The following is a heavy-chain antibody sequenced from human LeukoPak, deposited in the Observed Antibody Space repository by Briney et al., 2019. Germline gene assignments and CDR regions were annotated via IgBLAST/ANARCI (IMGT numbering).Heavy chain of an antibody. CDR3: APSSSGYYVHFDY. V-gene: IGHV3-30-3*01. CDR1: GFTFSSYT. J-gene: IGHJ4*02. CDR2: ISYDGSNK. D-gene: IGHD3-22*01. Sequence: PGGSLRLPCAASGFTFSSYTMHWVRQAPGKGLEWVAVISYDGSNKYYADSVKGRFTISRDNSKNTLYLQMNSLRADDTAVYYCAPSSSGYYVHFDYWGQGTLVTVSS.